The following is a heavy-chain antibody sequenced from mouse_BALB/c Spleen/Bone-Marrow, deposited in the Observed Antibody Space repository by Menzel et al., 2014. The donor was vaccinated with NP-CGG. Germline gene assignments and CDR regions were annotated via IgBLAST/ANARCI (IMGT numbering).Heavy chain of an antibody. CDR2: INPDSSTI. J-gene: IGHJ2*01. D-gene: IGHD1-2*01. Sequence: DVQLQESGGGLVQPGGSLKLSCAASGFDFSRYWMSWVRQAPGKGLEWIGEINPDSSTINYTPSLKDKFIISRDNAKNTLYLQMCKVRSENTALYYCARLHYYGYGDYWGQGTTLTVSS. CDR1: GFDFSRYW. V-gene: IGHV4-1*02. CDR3: ARLHYYGYGDY.